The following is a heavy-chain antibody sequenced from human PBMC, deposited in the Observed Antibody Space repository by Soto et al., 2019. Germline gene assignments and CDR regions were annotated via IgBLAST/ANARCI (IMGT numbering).Heavy chain of an antibody. D-gene: IGHD6-19*01. V-gene: IGHV1-46*01. CDR1: GYTFASYY. CDR3: ASGVAGRDLRLDY. J-gene: IGHJ4*02. CDR2: INPSGGST. Sequence: GASVKVSCKASGYTFASYYMHWVRQAPGQGLEWMGIINPSGGSTSYAQKFQGRVTMARDTSTSTVYMELSSLRSEDTAVYYCASGVAGRDLRLDYWGQGTLVTVSS.